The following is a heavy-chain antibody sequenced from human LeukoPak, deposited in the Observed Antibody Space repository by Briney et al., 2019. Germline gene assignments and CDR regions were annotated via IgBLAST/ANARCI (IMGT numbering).Heavy chain of an antibody. J-gene: IGHJ4*02. CDR2: ISSSSSYI. CDR1: GFTFSSYS. Sequence: GGSLRLSCAASGFTFSSYSMNWVRQAPGKGLEWVSSISSSSSYIYYADSVKGRFTISRDNAKNSLYLQMNSLRAEDTAVYYCARDELGPPPDYDPSWGQGTLVTVSS. CDR3: ARDELGPPPDYDPS. V-gene: IGHV3-21*01. D-gene: IGHD3-3*01.